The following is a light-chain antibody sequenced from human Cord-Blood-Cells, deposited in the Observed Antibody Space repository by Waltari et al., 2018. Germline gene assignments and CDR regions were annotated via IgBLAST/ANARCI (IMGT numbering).Light chain of an antibody. CDR2: AAS. CDR3: QQCYSTPPT. CDR1: QSISSY. Sequence: DIQMTQPPSSLSASVGDRVTITCRACQSISSYFNWYQQKPGKAPKLLIYAASSLQSGVPSRFSSSGSGTDFTLTISSLQREDFATYYCQQCYSTPPTFGGGTKVEIK. J-gene: IGKJ4*01. V-gene: IGKV1-39*01.